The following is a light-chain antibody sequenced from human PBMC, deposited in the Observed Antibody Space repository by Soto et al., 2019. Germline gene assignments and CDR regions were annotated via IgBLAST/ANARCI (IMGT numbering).Light chain of an antibody. CDR1: QSVSIN. V-gene: IGKV3-20*01. Sequence: DIVLSQSTGTLSLSPGERATLSCRASQSVSINLAWYQQTPGQAPSLLIYGASSRATGIPDRFSGSGSGTEFTLTISRLEPEDFAVYYCQQYGSSPWTFGQGTKVDIK. CDR3: QQYGSSPWT. CDR2: GAS. J-gene: IGKJ1*01.